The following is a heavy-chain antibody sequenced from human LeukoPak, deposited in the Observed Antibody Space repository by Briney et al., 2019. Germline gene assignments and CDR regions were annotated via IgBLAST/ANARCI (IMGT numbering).Heavy chain of an antibody. CDR3: AHRDTSMVRVDY. V-gene: IGHV3-15*01. CDR2: VKSKSYGGTT. Sequence: GGSLRLSCAASGFTVSSNYMTWVRQAPGKGLEWVGRVKSKSYGGTTDYAAPVKGRFTISRDDSINTLYLQMNSLTTEDTAVYFCAHRDTSMVRVDYWGQGTLVTVSS. J-gene: IGHJ4*02. D-gene: IGHD5-18*01. CDR1: GFTVSSNY.